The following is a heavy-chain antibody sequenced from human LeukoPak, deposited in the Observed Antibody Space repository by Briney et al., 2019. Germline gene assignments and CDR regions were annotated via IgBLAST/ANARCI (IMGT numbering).Heavy chain of an antibody. Sequence: ASVKASCKASGYTFPSYGFSWVRQAPGQGLEWMGWISAYNGNTNYAQKLQGRVTMTTDTSTSTAYMELRSLRSDDTAVYYCARGARYCSSTSCYNPDYWGQGTLVTVSS. D-gene: IGHD2-2*02. CDR1: GYTFPSYG. V-gene: IGHV1-18*01. CDR2: ISAYNGNT. J-gene: IGHJ4*02. CDR3: ARGARYCSSTSCYNPDY.